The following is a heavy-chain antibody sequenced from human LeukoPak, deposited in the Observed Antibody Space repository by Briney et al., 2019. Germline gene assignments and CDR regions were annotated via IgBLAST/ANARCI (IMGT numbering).Heavy chain of an antibody. Sequence: GGSLRLSCTASGFTFGDYAMSWFRQAPGEGLEWVGFIRSKAYGGTTEYAASVKGRFTISRDDSKSIAYLQMNSLKTEDTAVYYCTSYREPVLTTYDYWGQGTLVTVSS. CDR1: GFTFGDYA. V-gene: IGHV3-49*03. CDR2: IRSKAYGGTT. D-gene: IGHD4-17*01. J-gene: IGHJ4*02. CDR3: TSYREPVLTTYDY.